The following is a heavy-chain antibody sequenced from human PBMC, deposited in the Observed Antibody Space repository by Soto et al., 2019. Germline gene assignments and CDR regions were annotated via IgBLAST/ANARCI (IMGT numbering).Heavy chain of an antibody. CDR2: IYYSGST. CDR1: GGSISSYY. D-gene: IGHD5-12*01. J-gene: IGHJ5*02. CDR3: ARGGLLFYSGYDWELLRTPSNP. V-gene: IGHV4-59*01. Sequence: SETLSLTCTVSGGSISSYYWSWIRQPPGKGLEWIGYIYYSGSTNYNPSLKSRVTISVDTSKNQFSLKLSSVTAADTAVYYCARGGLLFYSGYDWELLRTPSNPWGQGTLVTVSS.